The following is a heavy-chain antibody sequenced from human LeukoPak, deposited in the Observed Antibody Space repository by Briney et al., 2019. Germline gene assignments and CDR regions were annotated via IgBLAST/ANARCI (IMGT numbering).Heavy chain of an antibody. CDR3: ARHRGRYSSSWFSSFNFGFDY. Sequence: GESLKISCKGSGYRFTSYWIGWVRQMPGKGLEWMGVIYPGDSDTRYSPSFQGQVTISADKSISTAYLQWSSLKASDTAMYYCARHRGRYSSSWFSSFNFGFDYWGQGTLVTVSS. V-gene: IGHV5-51*01. J-gene: IGHJ4*02. CDR2: IYPGDSDT. D-gene: IGHD6-13*01. CDR1: GYRFTSYW.